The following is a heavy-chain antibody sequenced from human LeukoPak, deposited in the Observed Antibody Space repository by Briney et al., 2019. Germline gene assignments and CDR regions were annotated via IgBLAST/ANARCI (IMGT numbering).Heavy chain of an antibody. D-gene: IGHD6-6*01. CDR3: AKDLLDSSSPQGVDY. CDR2: IRYDGSNK. CDR1: GFTLSSYG. V-gene: IGHV3-30*02. J-gene: IGHJ4*02. Sequence: GGSLRLSCAASGFTLSSYGMHWVRQAPGKGLEWVAFIRYDGSNKYYADSVKGRFTISRDNSKNTLYLQMNSLRAEDTAVYYCAKDLLDSSSPQGVDYWGQGTLVTVSS.